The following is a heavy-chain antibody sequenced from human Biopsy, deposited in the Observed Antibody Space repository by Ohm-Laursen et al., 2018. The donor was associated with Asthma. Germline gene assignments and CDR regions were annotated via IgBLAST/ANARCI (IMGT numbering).Heavy chain of an antibody. CDR1: GFTFSSYA. CDR3: AKGEWELLEANFDY. D-gene: IGHD1-26*01. J-gene: IGHJ4*02. Sequence: SLRLSCTASGFTFSSYAMHWVRQAPGKGLEWVSGISWNSGSIGYADSVKGRFTISRDNAKNSLYLQMNSLRAEDTALYYCAKGEWELLEANFDYWGQGTLVTVSP. CDR2: ISWNSGSI. V-gene: IGHV3-9*01.